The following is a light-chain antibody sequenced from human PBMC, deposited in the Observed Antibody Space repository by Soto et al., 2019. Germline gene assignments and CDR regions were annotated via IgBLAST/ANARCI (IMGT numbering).Light chain of an antibody. J-gene: IGKJ1*01. Sequence: EDGVTQSPGTGSLSPGERATLSCRASQSVTSDYLAWYQQKPGQAPRLLIHGASSRATGIPVRFSGSGSVTDSTITIRTLEPADFSIYLCQRHGKAFGQGTKVDIK. V-gene: IGKV3-20*01. CDR1: QSVTSDY. CDR3: QRHGKA. CDR2: GAS.